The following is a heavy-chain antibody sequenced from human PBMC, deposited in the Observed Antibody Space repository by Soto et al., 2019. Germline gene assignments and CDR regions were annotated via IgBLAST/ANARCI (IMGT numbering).Heavy chain of an antibody. D-gene: IGHD3-22*01. CDR1: GGSISSGGYY. CDR2: IYYSGST. Sequence: SAPLSLTCTVSGGSISSGGYYWSWIRQHPGKGLEWIGYIYYSGSTYYSPSLKSRVTISVDTSKNQFSLKLSSVTAADTAVYYCARGEYYDSSGYYDYYYYYGMDVWGQGTTVTVSS. J-gene: IGHJ6*02. CDR3: ARGEYYDSSGYYDYYYYYGMDV. V-gene: IGHV4-31*03.